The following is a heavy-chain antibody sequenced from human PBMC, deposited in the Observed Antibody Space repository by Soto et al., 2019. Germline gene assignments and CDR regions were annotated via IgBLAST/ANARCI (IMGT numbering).Heavy chain of an antibody. CDR1: GFTFSGYS. J-gene: IGHJ6*02. V-gene: IGHV3-21*01. Sequence: EVQLVESGGGLVKPGGSLRLSCVASGFTFSGYSINWVRQAPGKGLEWVSYISGPSIYIYYADSVKGRFTISRDNAKXXXXXXXXXXXXXXXAVYYXARGFRNGFNVWGQGTTVSVSS. D-gene: IGHD3-10*01. CDR2: ISGPSIYI. CDR3: ARGFRNGFNV.